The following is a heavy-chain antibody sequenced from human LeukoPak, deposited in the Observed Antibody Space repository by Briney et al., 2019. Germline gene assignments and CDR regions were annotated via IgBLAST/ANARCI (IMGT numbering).Heavy chain of an antibody. V-gene: IGHV3-7*01. CDR3: ARGMVVVPAAIPSGGFDY. CDR1: GFTFSSYW. Sequence: PGGSLRLSCAASGFTFSSYWMSWVRQAPGKGLEWVANIKQDGSEKYYVDSVKGRFTISRDNAKNSLYLQMNSLRAEDTAVYYCARGMVVVPAAIPSGGFDYWGQGTLVTVSS. D-gene: IGHD2-2*02. CDR2: IKQDGSEK. J-gene: IGHJ4*02.